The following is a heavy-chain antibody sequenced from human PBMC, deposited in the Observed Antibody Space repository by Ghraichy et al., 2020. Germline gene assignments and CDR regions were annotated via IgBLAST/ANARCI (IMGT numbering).Heavy chain of an antibody. J-gene: IGHJ6*02. CDR2: ISGGSTYT. Sequence: GALRLSCSASGFTFSDYHMSWIRQAPGKGLEGVSYISGGSTYTNYADSVKGRFTISRDNAENALYLPMNSLRAEDTAVYYCARDRPVSTTPIPPDYYHGLDVWGQGTTVTVSS. CDR3: ARDRPVSTTPIPPDYYHGLDV. D-gene: IGHD1-1*01. CDR1: GFTFSDYH. V-gene: IGHV3-11*05.